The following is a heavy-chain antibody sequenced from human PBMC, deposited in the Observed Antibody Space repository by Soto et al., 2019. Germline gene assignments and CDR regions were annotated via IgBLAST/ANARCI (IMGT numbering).Heavy chain of an antibody. CDR3: ARQHYYDSSGYYVVY. V-gene: IGHV4-39*01. D-gene: IGHD3-22*01. Sequence: SETLSLTCTFSGVSLSSIIYYLGWIRQPPGKGLEWIGNIHYSGSTYYDSSLKSRATISVDTSKNQFSLKLSSVTAADTAVYYCARQHYYDSSGYYVVYWGQGTLVTVSS. CDR2: IHYSGST. J-gene: IGHJ4*02. CDR1: GVSLSSIIYY.